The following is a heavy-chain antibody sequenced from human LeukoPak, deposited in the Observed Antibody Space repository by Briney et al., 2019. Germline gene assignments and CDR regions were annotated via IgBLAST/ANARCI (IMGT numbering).Heavy chain of an antibody. Sequence: ASVKVSCKASGYTFTGYYIHWVRQAPGQGLEWMGWINPNSGGTNYAQKFQGRVTMTRDTSISTAYMELTRLTSDDTAVYYCARVGGGYDNYYYYYMDVWGKGTTVTVSS. CDR2: INPNSGGT. V-gene: IGHV1-2*02. J-gene: IGHJ6*03. D-gene: IGHD5-12*01. CDR1: GYTFTGYY. CDR3: ARVGGGYDNYYYYYMDV.